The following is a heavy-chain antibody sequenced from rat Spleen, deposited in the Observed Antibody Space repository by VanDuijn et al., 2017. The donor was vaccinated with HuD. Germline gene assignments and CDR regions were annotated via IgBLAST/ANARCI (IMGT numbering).Heavy chain of an antibody. CDR1: GFTFSDYY. J-gene: IGHJ2*01. CDR3: ARHRSYYSSYVYAFDY. Sequence: EVQLVESGGDLVQPGRSMKVSCAASGFTFSDYYMAWVRQAPKKGLEWVASISHEGSSTYYGDSVKGRFTISRDNAKSTLYLQMNSLRSEDTATYYCARHRSYYSSYVYAFDYWGQGVMVTVSS. D-gene: IGHD1-2*01. V-gene: IGHV5-22*01. CDR2: ISHEGSST.